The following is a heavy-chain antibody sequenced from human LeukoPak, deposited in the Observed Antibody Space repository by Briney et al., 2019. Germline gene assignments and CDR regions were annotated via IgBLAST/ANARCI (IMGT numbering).Heavy chain of an antibody. CDR3: ARDTLGSGWSFDY. D-gene: IGHD6-19*01. CDR2: IYYSGST. J-gene: IGHJ4*02. Sequence: SETLSLTCTVSGGSISSYYWSWIRQPPGKGLEWIGYIYYSGSTNYNPSLKSRVTISVDTSKNQFSLKLSSVTAADTAVYYCARDTLGSGWSFDYWGQGTLVTVSS. V-gene: IGHV4-59*01. CDR1: GGSISSYY.